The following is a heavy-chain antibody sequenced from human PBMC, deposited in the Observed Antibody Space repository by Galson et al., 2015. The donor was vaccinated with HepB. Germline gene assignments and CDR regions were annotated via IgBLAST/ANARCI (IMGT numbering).Heavy chain of an antibody. CDR2: ISYDGSNK. V-gene: IGHV3-30*03. D-gene: IGHD2-15*01. CDR1: GFTFSSYG. CDR3: ARERRYCSGGSCSDAFDI. J-gene: IGHJ3*02. Sequence: SLRLSCAASGFTFSSYGMHWVRQAPGKGLEWVAVISYDGSNKYYADSVKGRFTISRDNSKNTLYLQMNSLRAEDTAVYYCARERRYCSGGSCSDAFDIWGQGTMVTVSS.